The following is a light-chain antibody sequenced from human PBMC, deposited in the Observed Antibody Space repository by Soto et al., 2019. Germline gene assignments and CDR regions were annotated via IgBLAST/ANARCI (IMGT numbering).Light chain of an antibody. CDR3: QQYDNWPPCT. Sequence: EVVLTQSPGALSLSPGEGATLSCRASESVKSAFLAWYQQKPGQAPRLVIYGTSTGATGIPARFRGSGSGTDFTLTISGLQSEDFAVYFCQQYDNWPPCTFGQGTKLEI. CDR2: GTS. CDR1: ESVKSA. J-gene: IGKJ2*02. V-gene: IGKV3D-15*01.